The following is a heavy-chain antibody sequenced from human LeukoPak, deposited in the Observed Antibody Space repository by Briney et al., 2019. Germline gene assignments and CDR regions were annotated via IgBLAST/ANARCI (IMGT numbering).Heavy chain of an antibody. V-gene: IGHV3-23*01. J-gene: IGHJ6*03. CDR1: GFTFSSYA. D-gene: IGHD2-15*01. CDR3: AKDGEDCSGGSCYPYYYYYYMDV. Sequence: PGGSLRLSCAASGFTFSSYAMSWVRQAPGKGLEWVSAISGSGGSTYYADSVKGRFTISRDNSKNTLYPQMTTLRAEDTAVYYCAKDGEDCSGGSCYPYYYYYYMDVWGKGTTVTVSS. CDR2: ISGSGGST.